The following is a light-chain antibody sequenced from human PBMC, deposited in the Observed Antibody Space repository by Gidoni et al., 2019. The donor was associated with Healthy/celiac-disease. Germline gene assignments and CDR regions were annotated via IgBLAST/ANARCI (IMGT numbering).Light chain of an antibody. J-gene: IGLJ1*01. CDR2: EVS. CDR3: SSYTSSSTPKV. V-gene: IGLV2-14*01. Sequence: QSALTQPASVSGSPGQSITISCTGTSSDAGGYNYVSWYQQHPGKAPKLMIYEVSNRPSGVSNRFSGSKSGNTASLTISGLQAEDEADYYCSSYTSSSTPKVFGTGTKVTGL. CDR1: SSDAGGYNY.